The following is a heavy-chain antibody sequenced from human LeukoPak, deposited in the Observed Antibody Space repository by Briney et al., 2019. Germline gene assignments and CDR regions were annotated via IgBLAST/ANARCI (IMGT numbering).Heavy chain of an antibody. CDR3: ARVLTTGTTNYYYYMDV. CDR1: GGSISSYY. D-gene: IGHD1-1*01. Sequence: SSETLSLTCTVSGGSISSYYWSWIRQPPGKGLEWIGYIYYSGSTNYNPSLKSRVTISVDTSKNQLSLKLSSVTAADTAVYCCARVLTTGTTNYYYYMDVWGKGTTVTVSS. J-gene: IGHJ6*03. CDR2: IYYSGST. V-gene: IGHV4-59*01.